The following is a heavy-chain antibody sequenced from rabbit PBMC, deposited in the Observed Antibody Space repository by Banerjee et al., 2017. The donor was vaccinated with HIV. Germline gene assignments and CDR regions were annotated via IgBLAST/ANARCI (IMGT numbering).Heavy chain of an antibody. CDR3: ARDLAGVVGYDWDL. V-gene: IGHV1S40*01. J-gene: IGHJ4*01. D-gene: IGHD6-1*01. Sequence: WIACIYVGTSGSAYYATWAKGRFTISKTSSTTVTLQMTSLTAADTATYFCARDLAGVVGYDWDLWGQGTLVTVS. CDR2: IYVGTSGSA.